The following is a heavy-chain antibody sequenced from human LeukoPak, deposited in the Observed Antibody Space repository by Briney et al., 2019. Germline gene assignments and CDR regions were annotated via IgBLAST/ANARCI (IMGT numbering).Heavy chain of an antibody. V-gene: IGHV4-39*01. CDR2: MYYSGST. Sequence: PSETLPHTCTVSGGSISSSNYYWGWIRQPPGKGLEWIASMYYSGSTFYNPSLKSRVTISVDTSKNQFSLRLSSVTAADTAVYYCASLRSLMTLAGLDSWGQGSNVAVSS. J-gene: IGHJ6*01. CDR1: GGSISSSNYY. D-gene: IGHD3-16*01. CDR3: ASLRSLMTLAGLDS.